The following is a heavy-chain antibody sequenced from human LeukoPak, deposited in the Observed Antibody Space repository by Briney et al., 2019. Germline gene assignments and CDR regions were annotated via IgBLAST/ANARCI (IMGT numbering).Heavy chain of an antibody. CDR3: ATINGDYDYFDY. Sequence: PGGSLRLSCAASGFXFNTYNINWVRQAPGKGLEWVSSISSSGTYIFYADSVKGRFTISRDNAKNSLYLHMNSLRAEDTAVYYCATINGDYDYFDYWGQGTLVTVSS. CDR2: ISSSGTYI. CDR1: GFXFNTYN. V-gene: IGHV3-21*01. J-gene: IGHJ4*02. D-gene: IGHD4-17*01.